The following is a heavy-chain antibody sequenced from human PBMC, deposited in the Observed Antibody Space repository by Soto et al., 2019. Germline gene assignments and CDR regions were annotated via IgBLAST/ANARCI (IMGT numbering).Heavy chain of an antibody. D-gene: IGHD6-13*01. Sequence: GGSLRLSCAASGFTFSSYAMSWVRQAPGKGLEWVSAISGSGGSTYYADSVKGRFTISRDNSKNTLYLQMNSLRAEDTAVYYCAKDAPYIAAAGTVGVYYFYGMDVWGQGTTVTVSS. V-gene: IGHV3-23*01. J-gene: IGHJ6*02. CDR2: ISGSGGST. CDR1: GFTFSSYA. CDR3: AKDAPYIAAAGTVGVYYFYGMDV.